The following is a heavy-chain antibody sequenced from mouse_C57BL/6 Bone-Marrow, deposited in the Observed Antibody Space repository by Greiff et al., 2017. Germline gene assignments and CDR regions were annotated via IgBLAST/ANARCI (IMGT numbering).Heavy chain of an antibody. J-gene: IGHJ4*01. D-gene: IGHD2-3*01. CDR2: IRSKSNNYAT. CDR3: VGGWGIPYAMDY. Sequence: EVQLQQSGGGLVQPKGSLKLSCAASGFSFNTYAMNWVRQAPGRGLEWVARIRSKSNNYATYYADSVKDRFTISRDDSESMLYLQMNNLKTEDTAMYYCVGGWGIPYAMDYWGQGTSVTVSS. CDR1: GFSFNTYA. V-gene: IGHV10-1*01.